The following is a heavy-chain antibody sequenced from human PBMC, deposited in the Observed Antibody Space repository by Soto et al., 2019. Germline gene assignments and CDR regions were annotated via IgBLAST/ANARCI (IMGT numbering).Heavy chain of an antibody. CDR3: ARSTGRSIFGVVIYWFDP. V-gene: IGHV4-38-2*01. J-gene: IGHJ5*02. Sequence: PSETLSLTCAVSGYSISSGYYWGWIRQPPGKGLEWIGSIYHSGSTYYNPYLKSRVTISVDTSKNQFSLKLSSVTAADSAVYYCARSTGRSIFGVVIYWFDPWGQGTLVTVS. D-gene: IGHD3-3*01. CDR1: GYSISSGYY. CDR2: IYHSGST.